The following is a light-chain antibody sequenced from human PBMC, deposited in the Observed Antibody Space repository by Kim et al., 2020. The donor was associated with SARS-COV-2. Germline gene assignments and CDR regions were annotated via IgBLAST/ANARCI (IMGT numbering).Light chain of an antibody. CDR2: DAS. Sequence: EIQMTQSPHSLPASIGDRVTITCQASQDISNYLNWYQQKPGQVPRALIFDASNLQTGVPSRFSGGGSGTNFTVTINSLQPEDIATYYCQQYHSLPITFGPGTRLEIK. J-gene: IGKJ5*01. V-gene: IGKV1-33*01. CDR1: QDISNY. CDR3: QQYHSLPIT.